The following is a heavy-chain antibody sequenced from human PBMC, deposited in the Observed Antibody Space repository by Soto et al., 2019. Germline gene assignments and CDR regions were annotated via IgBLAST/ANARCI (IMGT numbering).Heavy chain of an antibody. CDR3: VKGEYYYDGSAYYPFDY. CDR1: GFTFSSYG. D-gene: IGHD3-22*01. Sequence: GSLRLSCAASGFTFSSYGMHWVRQAPGKGLEWVAVIWYDGSNKYYPDSVKGRFTISRDNSKITAYLQMSSLRPEDTAVYYCVKGEYYYDGSAYYPFDYWGQGRMVTVSS. V-gene: IGHV3-30*02. J-gene: IGHJ4*02. CDR2: IWYDGSNK.